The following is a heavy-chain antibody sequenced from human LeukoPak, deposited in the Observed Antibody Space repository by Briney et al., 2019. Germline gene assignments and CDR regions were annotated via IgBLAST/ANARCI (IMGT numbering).Heavy chain of an antibody. CDR2: INPNSGGT. Sequence: GASVKVSCKASGYTLTGYYMHWVRQAPGQGLEWMGWINPNSGGTNYAQKFQGRVTMTRDTSTSTVYMELSSLRSEDTAVYYCARGGGTYYDVLGSDWGDNWGQGTLVTVSS. J-gene: IGHJ4*02. V-gene: IGHV1-2*02. CDR1: GYTLTGYY. D-gene: IGHD1-26*01. CDR3: ARGGGTYYDVLGSDWGDN.